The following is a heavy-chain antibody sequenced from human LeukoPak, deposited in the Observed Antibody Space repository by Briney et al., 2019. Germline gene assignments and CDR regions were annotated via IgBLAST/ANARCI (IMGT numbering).Heavy chain of an antibody. Sequence: GESLRLSCAASGFTFSNYWMSWVRQAPGEGLEWVSGISGSGGSTNYADSVKGRFTISRDNSKNTLYLQMNSLRAEDTAVYYCAKPISSGWYSFDYWGQGTLVTVSS. D-gene: IGHD6-19*01. CDR3: AKPISSGWYSFDY. V-gene: IGHV3-23*01. CDR2: ISGSGGST. J-gene: IGHJ4*02. CDR1: GFTFSNYW.